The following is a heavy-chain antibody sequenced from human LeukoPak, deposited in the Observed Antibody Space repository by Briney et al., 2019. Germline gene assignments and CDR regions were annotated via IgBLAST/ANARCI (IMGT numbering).Heavy chain of an antibody. V-gene: IGHV3-23*01. CDR1: GFTFSSYA. J-gene: IGHJ4*02. CDR2: ISGSGGST. Sequence: GGSLRLSCAASGFTFSSYAMSWVRQAPGKGLEWVSAISGSGGSTYYADSVKGRFTISRDNSKNTLYLQMNSLRAEDTAVYYCARDRGSGYDCFDYWGQGTLVTVSS. D-gene: IGHD5-12*01. CDR3: ARDRGSGYDCFDY.